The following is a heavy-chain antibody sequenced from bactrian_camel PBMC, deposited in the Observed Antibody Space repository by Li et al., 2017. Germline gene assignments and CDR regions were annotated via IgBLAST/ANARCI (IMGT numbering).Heavy chain of an antibody. J-gene: IGHJ4*01. CDR1: GFTFDSG. Sequence: HVQLVESGGGSVRTGQTLKLFCTAFGFTFDSGTGWYRRTPGNECELVSDIARDGTPFYADFVKGRFTISLGNAKNTLYLQMNSLKPEDTAKYFCAAEGQYVSGNYYSSYEYADWGQGTQVT. CDR2: IARDGTP. D-gene: IGHD2*01. CDR3: AAEGQYVSGNYYSSYEYAD. V-gene: IGHV3S53*01.